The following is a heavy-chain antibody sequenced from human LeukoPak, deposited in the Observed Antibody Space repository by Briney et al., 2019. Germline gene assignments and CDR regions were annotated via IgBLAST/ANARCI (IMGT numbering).Heavy chain of an antibody. Sequence: GGSLRLSCAASAFTLSNYRMSWVRQAPGKGLEWVASIKADGSEQYYVDSVKGRFTISRDNAQNSLYLQMNSLRAEDTAVYYCARGRVAVSYWGQGTLVTVSS. CDR3: ARGRVAVSY. D-gene: IGHD6-19*01. CDR1: AFTLSNYR. CDR2: IKADGSEQ. J-gene: IGHJ4*02. V-gene: IGHV3-7*04.